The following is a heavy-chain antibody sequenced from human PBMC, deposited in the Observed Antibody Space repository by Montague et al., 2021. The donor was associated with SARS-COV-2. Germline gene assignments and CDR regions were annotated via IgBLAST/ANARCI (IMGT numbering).Heavy chain of an antibody. V-gene: IGHV4-38-2*02. CDR1: GYSISSGYY. Sequence: SETLSLTCTVSGYSISSGYYWGWIRQPPGKGLEWIGSIYHSGSTYYNPSLKSRVTISVDTSKNQFSLKLSSVTAADTAVYYCARKDIALGYGVDAWGQGTTVTVSS. D-gene: IGHD5-12*01. J-gene: IGHJ6*02. CDR2: IYHSGST. CDR3: ARKDIALGYGVDA.